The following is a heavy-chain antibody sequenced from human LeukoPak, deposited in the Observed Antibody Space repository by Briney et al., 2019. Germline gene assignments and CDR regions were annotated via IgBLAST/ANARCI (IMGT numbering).Heavy chain of an antibody. Sequence: PGGSLRLSCAASGFTFSSYIMNWVRQAPGKGLEWVSYISSSSSTIYYADSVKGRFTISRDNAKNSLYLHMNSLRDEDTAVYYCASVYASGSYYHFDYWGQGTLVTVSS. J-gene: IGHJ4*02. D-gene: IGHD3-10*01. CDR1: GFTFSSYI. V-gene: IGHV3-48*02. CDR2: ISSSSSTI. CDR3: ASVYASGSYYHFDY.